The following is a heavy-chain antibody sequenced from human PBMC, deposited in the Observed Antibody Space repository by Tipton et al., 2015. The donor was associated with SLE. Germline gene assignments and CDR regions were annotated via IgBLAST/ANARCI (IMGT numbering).Heavy chain of an antibody. CDR2: IYYSGST. D-gene: IGHD5-18*01. CDR1: GGSISSSSYY. J-gene: IGHJ4*02. Sequence: TLSLTCTVSGGSISSSSYYWGWIRQPPGKGLEWIGSIYYSGSTYYNPSLKSRVTISVDTSKNQFSLKLSSVTAADTAVYYCGRGIQLCSFDYWGQGTLVTVSS. CDR3: GRGIQLCSFDY. V-gene: IGHV4-39*01.